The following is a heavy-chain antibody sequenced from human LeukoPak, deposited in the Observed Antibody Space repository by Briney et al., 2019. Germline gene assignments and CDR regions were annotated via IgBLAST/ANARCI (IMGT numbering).Heavy chain of an antibody. J-gene: IGHJ5*02. V-gene: IGHV3-48*01. D-gene: IGHD3-16*01. CDR1: GFTFSSYS. CDR2: ISSSSSTI. CDR3: ARLSLGDWFDP. Sequence: GGSLRLSCAASGFTFSSYSMNWVRQAPGKGLEWVSYISSSSSTIYYADSVKGRFTISRDNAKNSLYLQMNSLRAEDTAVYYCARLSLGDWFDPWGQGTLVTVSS.